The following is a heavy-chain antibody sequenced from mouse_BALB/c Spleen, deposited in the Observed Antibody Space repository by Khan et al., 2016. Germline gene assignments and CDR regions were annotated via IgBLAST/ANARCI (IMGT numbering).Heavy chain of an antibody. CDR1: GYTFISNYW. CDR2: ITPSTGYT. D-gene: IGHD1-1*01. Sequence: QVQLQQSGAELAKPGASVKMSCKASGYTFISNYWMHWVKQRPGQGLEWIGYITPSTGYTEYNQKFKDKATLTADKSSSTAYMLLSSLTSEDSAVYYCARGRYYYWCQGTLVTVSA. J-gene: IGHJ3*01. CDR3: ARGRYYY. V-gene: IGHV1-7*01.